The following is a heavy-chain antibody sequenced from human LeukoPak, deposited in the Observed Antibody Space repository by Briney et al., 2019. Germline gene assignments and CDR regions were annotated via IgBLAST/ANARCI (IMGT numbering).Heavy chain of an antibody. CDR1: GGSISSSSYY. CDR2: IYYSGST. J-gene: IGHJ3*02. Sequence: PSETLSLTCTVSGGSISSSSYYWGWIRQPPGKGLEWIGSIYYSGSTYYNPSLKSRVTISVDTSKNQFSLKLSSVTPADTAVYYCADDYGDYGGAFDIWGQGTMVTVSS. D-gene: IGHD4-17*01. V-gene: IGHV4-39*01. CDR3: ADDYGDYGGAFDI.